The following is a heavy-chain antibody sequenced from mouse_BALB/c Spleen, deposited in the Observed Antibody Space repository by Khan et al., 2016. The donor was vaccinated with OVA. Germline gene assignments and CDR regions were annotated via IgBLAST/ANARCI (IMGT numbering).Heavy chain of an antibody. CDR3: ARGGYCGTCAMDY. J-gene: IGHJ4*01. D-gene: IGHD1-1*01. Sequence: VELVESGPELVKPGASVRLSCKASGSTFTNFYIPWVKQRPGQGLEWIGWIYPGNVNIKYNDNLKGKATLTADKSSSTAYLQLSSLTSEDSAVYFCARGGYCGTCAMDYWGQGTSVSVSS. V-gene: IGHV1S56*01. CDR1: GSTFTNFY. CDR2: IYPGNVNI.